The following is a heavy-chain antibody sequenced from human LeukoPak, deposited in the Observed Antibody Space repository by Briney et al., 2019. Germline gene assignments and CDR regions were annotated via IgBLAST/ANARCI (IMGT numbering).Heavy chain of an antibody. CDR2: IYSGGST. V-gene: IGHV3-66*01. CDR1: GFTVSSNY. Sequence: GGSLRLSCAASGFTVSSNYMSWVRQAPGKGLEWVSVIYSGGSTYYADSVKGRFTISRDSSKNTLYLQMNSLRAEDTAVYYCARATAAAANDYWGQGTLVTVSS. CDR3: ARATAAAANDY. J-gene: IGHJ4*02. D-gene: IGHD6-13*01.